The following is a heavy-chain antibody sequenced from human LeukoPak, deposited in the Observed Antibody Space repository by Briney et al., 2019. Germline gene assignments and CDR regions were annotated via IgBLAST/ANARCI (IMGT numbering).Heavy chain of an antibody. CDR1: GFTFSSYG. CDR2: IWYDGSNT. J-gene: IGHJ4*02. D-gene: IGHD4-23*01. Sequence: GGSLRLSCAASGFTFSSYGMHWVRQAPGKGLEWVAVIWYDGSNTHYADSVKGRFTISRDNSKNTLYVQMNSLRAEDTAVYYCATSIYGGNSLGYWGQGTLVTVSS. V-gene: IGHV3-33*01. CDR3: ATSIYGGNSLGY.